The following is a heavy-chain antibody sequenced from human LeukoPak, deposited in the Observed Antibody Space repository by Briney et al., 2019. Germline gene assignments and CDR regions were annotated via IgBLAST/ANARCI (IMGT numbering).Heavy chain of an antibody. CDR2: INHRGDT. CDR1: GESFSAYY. D-gene: IGHD1-26*01. J-gene: IGHJ4*02. V-gene: IGHV4-34*01. CDR3: ARGGGEVGATPFDY. Sequence: SETLSLTCAVYGESFSAYYWSWIRQSPGKGLECIAEINHRGDTNYNPSVKSRVTISIDTSKNQFSLKLSSVTAADTAVYYCARGGGEVGATPFDYWGQGTLVTVSS.